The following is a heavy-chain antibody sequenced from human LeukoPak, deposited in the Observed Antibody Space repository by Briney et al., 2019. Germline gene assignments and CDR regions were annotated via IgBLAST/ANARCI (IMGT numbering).Heavy chain of an antibody. V-gene: IGHV3-23*01. CDR1: GFTFSNFA. CDR2: LSGSGLST. D-gene: IGHD3-22*01. Sequence: GGSLRLSCVTSGFTFSNFAISWVRQAPGKGLEWVSALSGSGLSTYYADSVKGRFTISRDNSKNTVYLQMNGLRAEDTAVYYCAKRGGFDSSGYYQPPEDYWGHGTLVTVSS. J-gene: IGHJ4*01. CDR3: AKRGGFDSSGYYQPPEDY.